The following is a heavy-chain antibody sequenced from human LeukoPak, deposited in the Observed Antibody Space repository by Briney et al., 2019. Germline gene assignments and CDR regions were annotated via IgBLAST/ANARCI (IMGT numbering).Heavy chain of an antibody. CDR3: ARGFVNRWQQLGSY. Sequence: GASVTVSCKASGYTFTGYYMHWVRQAPGQGLAWMGWINPNSGGTNYAQKFQGRVTMTRDTSISTAYMELSRLRSDDTAVYYCARGFVNRWQQLGSYWGQGTLVTVSS. CDR2: INPNSGGT. D-gene: IGHD6-13*01. CDR1: GYTFTGYY. J-gene: IGHJ4*02. V-gene: IGHV1-2*02.